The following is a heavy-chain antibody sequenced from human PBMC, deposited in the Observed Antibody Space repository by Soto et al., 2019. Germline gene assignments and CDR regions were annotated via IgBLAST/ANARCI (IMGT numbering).Heavy chain of an antibody. J-gene: IGHJ3*02. CDR2: ISGSGGST. Sequence: GGSLRLSCAASGFTFSSYAMSWVRQAPGKGLEWVSAISGSGGSTYSAASVTGRFTISRDNSKNTLYLQMNSLRAEDTAVYYCARDYYDSSGYYLDAFDIWGQGTMVTVSS. CDR3: ARDYYDSSGYYLDAFDI. D-gene: IGHD3-22*01. CDR1: GFTFSSYA. V-gene: IGHV3-23*01.